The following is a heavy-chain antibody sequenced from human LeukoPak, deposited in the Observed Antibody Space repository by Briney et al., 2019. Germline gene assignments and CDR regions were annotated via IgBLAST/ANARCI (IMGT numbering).Heavy chain of an antibody. CDR3: ARDLFGLHTTEGV. J-gene: IGHJ6*04. D-gene: IGHD3-10*01. CDR2: IYSGGST. CDR1: GFTVSSNY. V-gene: IGHV3-53*01. Sequence: GSLRLSCAASGFTVSSNYMSWVRQAPGKGLEWVSVIYSGGSTYYADSVKGRFTISRDNSKNTLYLQMNSLRAEDTAVYYCARDLFGLHTTEGVWGKGTTVTVSS.